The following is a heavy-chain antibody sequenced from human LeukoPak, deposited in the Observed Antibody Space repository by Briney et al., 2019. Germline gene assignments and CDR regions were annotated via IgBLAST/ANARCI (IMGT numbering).Heavy chain of an antibody. CDR1: GFTFNNAW. J-gene: IGHJ4*02. CDR2: IKSKTDGGTT. CDR3: TTEADGGPDY. Sequence: GGSRRLSCAASGFTFNNAWRSWVRQVPGKGLQWVGRIKSKTDGGTTDYAAPVKGRFTISRDDSKTTLYLQMNSLKTEDTAVYYCTTEADGGPDYWGQGTLVTVSS. D-gene: IGHD4-23*01. V-gene: IGHV3-15*01.